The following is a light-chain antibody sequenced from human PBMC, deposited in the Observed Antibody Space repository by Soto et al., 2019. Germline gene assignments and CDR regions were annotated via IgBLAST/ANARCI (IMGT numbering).Light chain of an antibody. CDR3: QQYATSPLT. CDR2: GAS. V-gene: IGKV3-20*01. CDR1: QSFSRSF. Sequence: EIVLTQSPGTLSLSPGERATLSCRASQSFSRSFLAWYQQKPGQAPRLLIYGASSRATGIPDRFSGSGSGTDFTLSITRLKPEDFAVYFCQQYATSPLTFGQGTRLEIK. J-gene: IGKJ5*01.